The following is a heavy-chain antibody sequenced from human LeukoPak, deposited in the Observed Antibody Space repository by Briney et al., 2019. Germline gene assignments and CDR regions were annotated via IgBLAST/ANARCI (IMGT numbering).Heavy chain of an antibody. CDR2: INQDGSVK. CDR1: AFSFRTYW. J-gene: IGHJ4*02. CDR3: AVIDSNGWQVGLDY. Sequence: PGGSLRLSCVASAFSFRTYWMNWVRQAPGKGLEWVANINQDGSVKHYLDSVKGRFTISRDNAKNPLYLQMNSLRADDTAVYYCAVIDSNGWQVGLDYWGQGTQVTVSS. D-gene: IGHD6-19*01. V-gene: IGHV3-7*01.